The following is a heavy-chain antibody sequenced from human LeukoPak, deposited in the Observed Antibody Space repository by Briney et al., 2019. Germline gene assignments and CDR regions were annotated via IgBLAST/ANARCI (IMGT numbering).Heavy chain of an antibody. Sequence: GPRLVKPSETLSLTCTVSGDSVSGYYWSWIRQPPGKGLEWIGFIYYSGSTNYNPSLKSRVTMSVDTSKNQFSLRLTSVTAADTAVYYCARDRFGRTTHFDYWGQGALVTVSS. V-gene: IGHV4-59*02. CDR3: ARDRFGRTTHFDY. CDR2: IYYSGST. D-gene: IGHD3-10*01. J-gene: IGHJ4*02. CDR1: GDSVSGYY.